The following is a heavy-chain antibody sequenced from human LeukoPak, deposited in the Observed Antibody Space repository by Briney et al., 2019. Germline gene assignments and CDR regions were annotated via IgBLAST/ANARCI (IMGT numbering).Heavy chain of an antibody. Sequence: PGGSLTLSCAASRFTFSSYDMHWVRQATGKGLEGVLAIGTAGDTFYPGSVKGRFTIPREHAKNSLYLQMNSLRAGDTAGYDCARGRKRDGYDFDYWGQGTLVTVP. CDR3: ARGRKRDGYDFDY. CDR2: IGTAGDT. J-gene: IGHJ4*02. V-gene: IGHV3-13*01. D-gene: IGHD5-24*01. CDR1: RFTFSSYD.